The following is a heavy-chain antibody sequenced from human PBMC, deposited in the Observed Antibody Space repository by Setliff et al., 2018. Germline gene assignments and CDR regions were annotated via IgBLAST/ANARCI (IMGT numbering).Heavy chain of an antibody. V-gene: IGHV1-18*01. CDR3: ARRSGDRGMTTGWPDDFDY. CDR1: GYIFTRYR. J-gene: IGHJ4*01. D-gene: IGHD4-17*01. Sequence: ASVKVSCKASGYIFTRYRITWVRQSPGKGLERMGWISTRNDDTGYAQKFKGRVTLTTDTSTNTAYMELRSLSSDDTAVYYCARRSGDRGMTTGWPDDFDYWGRGTLVTVSS. CDR2: ISTRNDDT.